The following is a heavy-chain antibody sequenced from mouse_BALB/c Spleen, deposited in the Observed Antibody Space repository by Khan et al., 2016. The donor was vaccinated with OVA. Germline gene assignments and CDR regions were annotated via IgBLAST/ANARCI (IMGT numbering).Heavy chain of an antibody. CDR3: ARDRIDY. Sequence: VQLVESGAELAKPGASVKMSCKASGYTFTTYWMHWVKQRPGQGLEWIGYINPTSAYTDYNEKFKDKATLSAAKSSSTAYMQLSSLTSEDSAVYYCARDRIDYWGQGTTLTVSS. CDR1: GYTFTTYW. V-gene: IGHV1-7*01. J-gene: IGHJ2*01. CDR2: INPTSAYT.